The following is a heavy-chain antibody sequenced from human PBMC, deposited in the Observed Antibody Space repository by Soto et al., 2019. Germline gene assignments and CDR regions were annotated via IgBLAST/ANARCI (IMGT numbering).Heavy chain of an antibody. Sequence: GWVRQMPGKGLEWMGIIYPGDSDTRYRPSFQGQVTISADKSITTAYLQWSSLKASDTAMYYCARHRTTGYSLAAFDIWGQGTMVTVSS. J-gene: IGHJ3*02. D-gene: IGHD1-1*01. V-gene: IGHV5-51*01. CDR3: ARHRTTGYSLAAFDI. CDR2: IYPGDSDT.